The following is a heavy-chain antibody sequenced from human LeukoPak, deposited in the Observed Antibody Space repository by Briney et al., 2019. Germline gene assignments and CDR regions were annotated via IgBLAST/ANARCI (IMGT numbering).Heavy chain of an antibody. D-gene: IGHD3-22*01. CDR2: VNYSGRT. J-gene: IGHJ3*02. CDR1: GGSVSSDSHY. CDR3: VREASTYYYDSSGYYRQTEALDI. V-gene: IGHV4-61*01. Sequence: SETLSLTCTVPGGSVSSDSHYWSWIRQPPGKGLEWIGYVNYSGRTKYNPSLKSRVTISIDTSKNQFSLKLSSVTAADTAVYFCVREASTYYYDSSGYYRQTEALDIWGQGTVVTVSS.